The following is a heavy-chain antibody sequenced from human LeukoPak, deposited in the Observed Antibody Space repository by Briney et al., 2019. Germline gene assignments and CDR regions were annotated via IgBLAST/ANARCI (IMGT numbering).Heavy chain of an antibody. J-gene: IGHJ6*03. V-gene: IGHV3-48*04. CDR1: GFTFSSYS. CDR2: ISSSSSTI. Sequence: PGGSLRLSCAASGFTFSSYSMNWVRQAPGKGLEWVSYISSSSSTIYYADSVKGRFTISRDNAKNSLYLQMNSLRAEDTAVYYCARRRRVDYMDVWGKGTTVTVSS. CDR3: ARRRRVDYMDV.